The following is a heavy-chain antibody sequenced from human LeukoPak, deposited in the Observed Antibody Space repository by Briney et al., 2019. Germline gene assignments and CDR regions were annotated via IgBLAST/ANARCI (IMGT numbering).Heavy chain of an antibody. CDR3: AKGGYFAFDI. D-gene: IGHD2-2*03. J-gene: IGHJ3*02. Sequence: GGSLRLSCAASGFTFSAYDMQWVRQAPGKGPEWVSGISRSGSTYYRDSVKGRFTNSRDNYKNTLYLQMNSLRAEDTAVYYCAKGGYFAFDIWGQGTMVTVSS. CDR1: GFTFSAYD. CDR2: ISRSGST. V-gene: IGHV3-23*01.